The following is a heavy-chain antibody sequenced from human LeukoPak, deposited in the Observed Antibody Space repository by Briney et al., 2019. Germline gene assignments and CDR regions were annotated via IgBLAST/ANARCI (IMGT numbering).Heavy chain of an antibody. V-gene: IGHV3-23*01. Sequence: GGSLRLSCAASGFTFSSYAMSWVRQAPGKGLEWVSAISGSGGSTHYADSVKGRFTISRDNSKNTLYLQMNSLRAEDTAVYYCAKPRYCSGGSCYSRDYFDYWGQGTLVTVSS. CDR1: GFTFSSYA. CDR3: AKPRYCSGGSCYSRDYFDY. D-gene: IGHD2-15*01. CDR2: ISGSGGST. J-gene: IGHJ4*02.